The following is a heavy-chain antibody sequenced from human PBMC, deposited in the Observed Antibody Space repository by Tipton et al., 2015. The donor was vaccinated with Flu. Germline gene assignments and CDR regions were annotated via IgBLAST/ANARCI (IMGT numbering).Heavy chain of an antibody. CDR1: GFTFSSYA. CDR2: ISGSGGST. CDR3: ARGVSYSGYDSIGY. Sequence: SLRLSCAASGFTFSSYAMSWVRQAPGKGLEWVSAISGSGGSTYYADSVKGRFTISRDNSKNTLYLQMNSLRAEDTAVYYCARGVSYSGYDSIGYWGQGTLVTVSS. V-gene: IGHV3-23*01. J-gene: IGHJ4*02. D-gene: IGHD5-12*01.